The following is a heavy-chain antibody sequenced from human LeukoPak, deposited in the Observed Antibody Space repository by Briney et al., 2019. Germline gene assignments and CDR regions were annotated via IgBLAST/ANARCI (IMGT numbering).Heavy chain of an antibody. V-gene: IGHV3-74*01. CDR3: ARAPSEIGGYYPEYFRH. CDR2: IKSDGST. CDR1: GFTFSSYW. D-gene: IGHD3-22*01. J-gene: IGHJ1*01. Sequence: GGSLRLSCAASGFTFSSYWMHWVRQAPGKGLVWVSRIKSDGSTNYADSVKGRFTISRDNAQNTVSLQMNSLRAEDTGVYYCARAPSEIGGYYPEYFRHWGQGTLVTVSS.